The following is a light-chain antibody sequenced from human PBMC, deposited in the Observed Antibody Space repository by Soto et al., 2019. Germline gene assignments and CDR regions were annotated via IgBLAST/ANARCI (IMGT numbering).Light chain of an antibody. Sequence: DIQMTQSPSSLSASVGDRVTITCQASQDISNYLNWYQQKPGKAPKLLIYDASNLETGVPSRFSGSGSGADFTFTISSLQPDDIVTYYCQQYDNLPLTFGGGTKMEIK. CDR2: DAS. CDR1: QDISNY. J-gene: IGKJ4*01. CDR3: QQYDNLPLT. V-gene: IGKV1-33*01.